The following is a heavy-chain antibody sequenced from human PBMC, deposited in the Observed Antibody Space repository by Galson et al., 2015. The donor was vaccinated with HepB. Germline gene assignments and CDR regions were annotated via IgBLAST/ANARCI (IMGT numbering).Heavy chain of an antibody. CDR1: GDSIGHGVVY. V-gene: IGHV4-39*01. J-gene: IGHJ3*02. CDR2: TKYGWST. CDR3: TREDQNAANDAFDI. Sequence: LSLTCTVSGDSIGHGVVYWVWIREPPGKGLEWLGRTKYGWSTTYNPSLKSRVGISIDATKNQFSLRLSSVTAADTAVYYYTREDQNAANDAFDIWGQGTMVTVSS. D-gene: IGHD1-1*01.